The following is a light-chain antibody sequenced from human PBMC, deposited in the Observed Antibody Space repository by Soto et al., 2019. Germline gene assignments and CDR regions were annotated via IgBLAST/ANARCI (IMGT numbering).Light chain of an antibody. CDR2: DAS. CDR3: QQYTTYPWT. J-gene: IGKJ1*01. V-gene: IGKV1-5*01. Sequence: DLQMTQSPSTLSASVGDRVTITCRASQSISSWLAWYQQKPGRAPKVLIFDASSLESGVPSRFSGSGSATEFTLTISSLQPDDFATYYCQQYTTYPWTFGQGTKV. CDR1: QSISSW.